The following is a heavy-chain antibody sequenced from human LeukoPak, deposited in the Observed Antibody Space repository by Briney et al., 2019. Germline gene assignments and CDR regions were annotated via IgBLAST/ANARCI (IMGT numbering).Heavy chain of an antibody. Sequence: ASVKVSCKTSGYTFTDYYIHWVRQAPGQGPEWMGWINPNSGGTNYAQKFQGRVTMTRDTSISTAYMELSRLRSDDTAVCYCARSRSVSGPAAWFDPWGQGTLVTVSS. CDR1: GYTFTDYY. D-gene: IGHD2-2*01. J-gene: IGHJ5*02. CDR2: INPNSGGT. V-gene: IGHV1-2*02. CDR3: ARSRSVSGPAAWFDP.